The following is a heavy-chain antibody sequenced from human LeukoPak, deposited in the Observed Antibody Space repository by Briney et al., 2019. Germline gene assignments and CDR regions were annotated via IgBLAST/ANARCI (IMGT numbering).Heavy chain of an antibody. CDR3: ARDVYYGSGAVDY. Sequence: GGSLRLSCAASGFIFSSYSMNWVRQAPGKGLEWVSFISRTSSYIYYADSVKGRFTISRDNAKNSLYLQMNSLRAEDTAVYYCARDVYYGSGAVDYWGQGTLVTVSS. V-gene: IGHV3-21*01. J-gene: IGHJ4*02. CDR2: ISRTSSYI. D-gene: IGHD3-10*01. CDR1: GFIFSSYS.